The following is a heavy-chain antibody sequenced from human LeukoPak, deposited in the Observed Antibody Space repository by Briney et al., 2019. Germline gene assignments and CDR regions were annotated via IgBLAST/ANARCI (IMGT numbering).Heavy chain of an antibody. J-gene: IGHJ4*02. V-gene: IGHV4-34*01. CDR1: GGSFSGYY. CDR2: INHSGST. CDR3: ARSRVYSYGYGSALGY. Sequence: PSETLSLTCAVYGGSFSGYYWSWTRQPPGKGLEWIGEINHSGSTNYNPSLKSRVTISVDTSKNQFSLKLSSVTAADTAVYYCARSRVYSYGYGSALGYWGQGTLVTVSS. D-gene: IGHD5-18*01.